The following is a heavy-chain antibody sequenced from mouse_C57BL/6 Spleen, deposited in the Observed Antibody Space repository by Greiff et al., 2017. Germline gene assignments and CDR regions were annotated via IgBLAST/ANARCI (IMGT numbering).Heavy chain of an antibody. J-gene: IGHJ4*01. CDR3: ARRDYYGNYGAMDY. D-gene: IGHD2-1*01. CDR1: GFTFSDYG. V-gene: IGHV5-17*01. CDR2: ISSGSSTI. Sequence: EVMLVESGGGLVKPGGSLKLSCAASGFTFSDYGMHWVRQAPEKGLEWVAYISSGSSTIYYADTVKGRFTISRDNAKNTLFLQMTSLRSEDTAMYYCARRDYYGNYGAMDYWGQGTSVTVSS.